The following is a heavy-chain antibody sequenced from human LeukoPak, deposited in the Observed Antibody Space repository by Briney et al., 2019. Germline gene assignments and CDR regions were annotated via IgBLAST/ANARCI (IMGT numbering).Heavy chain of an antibody. CDR2: IWYDGSNK. J-gene: IGHJ6*02. Sequence: PGGSLRLSCAASGFTFSSYGMHWVRQAPGKGLEWVAVIWYDGSNKYYADSVKGRFTISRDNSKNTLYLQMNSLRAEDTAVYYCARDQGGSVWDFWSGHYWGDGMDVWGQGTTVTVSS. D-gene: IGHD3-3*01. CDR1: GFTFSSYG. CDR3: ARDQGGSVWDFWSGHYWGDGMDV. V-gene: IGHV3-33*01.